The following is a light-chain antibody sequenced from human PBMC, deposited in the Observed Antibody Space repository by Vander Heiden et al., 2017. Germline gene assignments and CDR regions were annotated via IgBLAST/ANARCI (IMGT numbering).Light chain of an antibody. CDR2: KVF. CDR1: QSLVHSDGNTY. J-gene: IGKJ2*01. Sequence: VVLTQSPLSLSVTLGQTASISCRSGQSLVHSDGNTYLSWFHQTPGQSPRRLIYKVFNGDSGVPDRFSGSGSGTEFTLKISRVEAEDVGIYFCMQGTHWPYTFGQGTKLEIK. CDR3: MQGTHWPYT. V-gene: IGKV2-30*02.